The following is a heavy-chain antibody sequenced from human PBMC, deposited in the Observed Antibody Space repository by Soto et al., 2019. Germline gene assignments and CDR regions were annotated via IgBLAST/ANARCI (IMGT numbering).Heavy chain of an antibody. D-gene: IGHD3-22*01. Sequence: ASVKVSCQASGYTFRSYGISWVRQAPGQGLEWVGWISAYNGDTHYAPKFQDRITLTTETSTDTAYMELRSLRLDDTAVYYCARDWSMYYDNSGLIWSSWGQGSMFTSPQ. J-gene: IGHJ5*02. CDR3: ARDWSMYYDNSGLIWSS. V-gene: IGHV1-18*04. CDR1: GYTFRSYG. CDR2: ISAYNGDT.